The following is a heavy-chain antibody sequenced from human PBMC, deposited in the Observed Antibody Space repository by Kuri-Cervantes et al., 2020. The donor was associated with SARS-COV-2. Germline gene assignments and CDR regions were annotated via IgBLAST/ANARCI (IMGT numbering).Heavy chain of an antibody. CDR2: ISYDGNE. V-gene: IGHV3-30*03. Sequence: GESLKISCAASGFTFSSYAMSWVRQAPGKGLEWVALISYDGNEYYADSVRGRFTISRDNSKNTLYLQLNNLRTEDTAVYYCAGFPEWELLPFDIWGQGTMVTDSS. CDR3: AGFPEWELLPFDI. D-gene: IGHD1-26*01. J-gene: IGHJ3*02. CDR1: GFTFSSYA.